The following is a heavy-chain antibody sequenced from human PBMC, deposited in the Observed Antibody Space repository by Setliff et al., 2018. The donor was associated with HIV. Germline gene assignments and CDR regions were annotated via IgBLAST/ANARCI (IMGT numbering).Heavy chain of an antibody. CDR2: INHSGST. D-gene: IGHD3-16*01. CDR3: ANAAVDPRYLWGSYCPVTFDI. J-gene: IGHJ3*02. CDR1: GGSFSDYS. Sequence: PSETLSLTCAVYGGSFSDYSWNWIRQPPGKGLEWIGEINHSGSTNYNPSLKSRVTISVDTSKNQFSLKLNSVTAADTAVYYCANAAVDPRYLWGSYCPVTFDIWGQGTMVTVSS. V-gene: IGHV4-34*01.